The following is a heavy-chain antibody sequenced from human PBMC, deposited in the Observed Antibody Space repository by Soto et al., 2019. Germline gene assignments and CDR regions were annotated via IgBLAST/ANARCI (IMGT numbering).Heavy chain of an antibody. J-gene: IGHJ4*02. CDR3: ARVRRSGYGGSSQIDY. Sequence: PSETLSLTCAVSGGSISSGGYSWSWIRQPPGKGLEWIGYIYHSGSTYYNPSLKSRVTISVDRSKNQFSLKLSSVTAADTAVYYCARVRRSGYGGSSQIDYWGQGTLVTVSS. V-gene: IGHV4-30-2*01. D-gene: IGHD3-22*01. CDR1: GGSISSGGYS. CDR2: IYHSGST.